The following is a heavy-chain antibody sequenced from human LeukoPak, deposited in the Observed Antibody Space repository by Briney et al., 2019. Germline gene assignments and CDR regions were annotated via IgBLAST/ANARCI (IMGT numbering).Heavy chain of an antibody. J-gene: IGHJ6*02. CDR1: GFTFRSYA. D-gene: IGHD4-23*01. CDR2: ISNSGGGT. CDR3: AKVAYGGNTRDYGMDV. Sequence: PGGSLRLSCAASGFTFRSYAMSWVRQAPGKGLEWVSGISNSGGGTYYADSVKGRFTISRDNSKNTLYLQMNSLRAEDTAVYYCAKVAYGGNTRDYGMDVWGRGTTVTVSS. V-gene: IGHV3-23*01.